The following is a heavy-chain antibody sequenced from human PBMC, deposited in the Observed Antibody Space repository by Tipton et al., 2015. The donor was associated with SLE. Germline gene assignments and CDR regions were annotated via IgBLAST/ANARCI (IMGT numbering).Heavy chain of an antibody. D-gene: IGHD5-18*01. CDR1: GFSFGDYA. Sequence: RSLRLSCPASGFSFGDYAMSWVRQAPGKGLEWVSFIRSKAYGGTTEYAASVKGRFTISRDDSKSIAYLQMNSLKTEDTAVYYCTRGWIRMRIDAFDIWGQGTMVTVSS. V-gene: IGHV3-49*04. J-gene: IGHJ3*02. CDR2: IRSKAYGGTT. CDR3: TRGWIRMRIDAFDI.